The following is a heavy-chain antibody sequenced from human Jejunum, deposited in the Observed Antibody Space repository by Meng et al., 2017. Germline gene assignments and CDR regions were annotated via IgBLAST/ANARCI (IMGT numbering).Heavy chain of an antibody. Sequence: SETLSLTCNVSGGSLSGHYWSWIRQAPGKGLEWIGHIFYSGNTNYNPALKSRVAISVDTSENRFSLQLHSVTAAATAVYYCASAGSSGWNWYFGLWGRGTLVTVSS. CDR2: IFYSGNT. CDR1: GGSLSGHY. J-gene: IGHJ2*01. V-gene: IGHV4-59*11. D-gene: IGHD3-10*01. CDR3: ASAGSSGWNWYFGL.